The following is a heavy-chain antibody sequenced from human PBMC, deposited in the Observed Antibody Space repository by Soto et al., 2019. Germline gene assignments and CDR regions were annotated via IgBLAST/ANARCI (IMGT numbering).Heavy chain of an antibody. J-gene: IGHJ4*02. CDR3: ARDLGYALPDY. CDR2: INAGNGNT. Sequence: QVQLVQSGAEEKKPWPSVKVSCKASGYTFTSYAMHWVRQAPGQRLEWMGWINAGNGNTKYSQKLQGRVTITRDTSASTAYMELSSLRSEDTAVYYCARDLGYALPDYWGQGTLVTVSS. V-gene: IGHV1-3*05. D-gene: IGHD2-15*01. CDR1: GYTFTSYA.